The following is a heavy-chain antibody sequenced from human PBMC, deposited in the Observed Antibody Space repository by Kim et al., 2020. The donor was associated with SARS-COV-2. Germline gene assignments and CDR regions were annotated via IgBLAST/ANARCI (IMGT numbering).Heavy chain of an antibody. V-gene: IGHV3-23*01. J-gene: IGHJ3*02. CDR3: AKDRGYDSSGNWAFDI. Sequence: GGSLRLSCAASGFTFSSYAMSWVRQAPGKGLEWVSAISGSGGSTYYADSVKGRFTISRDNSKNTLYLQMNSLRAEDTAVYYCAKDRGYDSSGNWAFDIWGQGTMVTVSS. D-gene: IGHD3-22*01. CDR1: GFTFSSYA. CDR2: ISGSGGST.